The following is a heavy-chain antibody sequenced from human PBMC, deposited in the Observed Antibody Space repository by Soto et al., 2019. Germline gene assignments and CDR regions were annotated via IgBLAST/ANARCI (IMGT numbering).Heavy chain of an antibody. Sequence: TSETLSLTCAVYGGSFSVYSWTWIRQPPGKGLEWIGEISHSGSTTYNPSLKSRLTISVDTSQSHLSLKLTSVTAADTAVYYCARVGLDSSGSYWGQGTLVTVSS. J-gene: IGHJ4*02. D-gene: IGHD3-22*01. CDR3: ARVGLDSSGSY. CDR1: GGSFSVYS. CDR2: ISHSGST. V-gene: IGHV4-34*01.